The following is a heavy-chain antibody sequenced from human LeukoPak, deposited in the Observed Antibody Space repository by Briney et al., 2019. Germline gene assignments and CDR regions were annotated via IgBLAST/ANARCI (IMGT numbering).Heavy chain of an antibody. J-gene: IGHJ5*02. D-gene: IGHD6-13*01. CDR2: IYHSGST. V-gene: IGHV4-30-2*01. CDR3: ARAVAAAGVDP. Sequence: SETLSLTCAVSGGSIISGGYSWSWIRQPPGKGLEWIGYIYHSGSTYYNPSLKSRVTISVDRSKNQFSLKLSSVTAADTAVYYCARAVAAAGVDPWGQGTLVTVSS. CDR1: GGSIISGGYS.